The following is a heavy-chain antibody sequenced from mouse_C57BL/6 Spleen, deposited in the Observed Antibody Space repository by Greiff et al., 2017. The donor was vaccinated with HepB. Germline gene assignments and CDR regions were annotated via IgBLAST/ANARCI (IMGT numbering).Heavy chain of an antibody. CDR2: ISSGSSTI. CDR1: GFTFSDYG. V-gene: IGHV5-17*01. D-gene: IGHD4-1*01. CDR3: ATGWDGYFDV. J-gene: IGHJ1*03. Sequence: EVHLVESGGGLVKPGGSLTLSCAASGFTFSDYGMHWVRQAPEKGLEWVAYISSGSSTIYYADTVKGRFTISRDNAKNTLFLQMTSLRSEDTAMYDCATGWDGYFDVWGTGTTVTVSS.